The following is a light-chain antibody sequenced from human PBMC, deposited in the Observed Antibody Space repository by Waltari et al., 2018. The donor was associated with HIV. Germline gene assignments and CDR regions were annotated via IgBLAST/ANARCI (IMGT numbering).Light chain of an antibody. Sequence: DFVMTQSPHSLAVPLGERSTFNCKSSRSLFASSDNKNYLAWYQKKPGQPPKLLISSASNRESGVPDRFSGSGSGTDFTLTISSLQPEDVAVYYCQQYYGAPQTFGQGTKVEIK. CDR2: SAS. J-gene: IGKJ2*01. CDR1: RSLFASSDNKNY. CDR3: QQYYGAPQT. V-gene: IGKV4-1*01.